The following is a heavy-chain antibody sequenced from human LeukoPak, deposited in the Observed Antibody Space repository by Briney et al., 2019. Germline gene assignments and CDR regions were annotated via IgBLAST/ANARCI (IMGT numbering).Heavy chain of an antibody. CDR1: GFTFSTYW. Sequence: GGFLRLSCAASGFTFSTYWMSWVRQAPGKRLEWVANIKEDGSEKYYVDSVKGRFTISRDNAKNSLYLQMNSLRAEDTAVYYCARGLPSTMVVYAYDYWGQGTLVTVSS. D-gene: IGHD2-8*02. V-gene: IGHV3-7*01. J-gene: IGHJ4*02. CDR3: ARGLPSTMVVYAYDY. CDR2: IKEDGSEK.